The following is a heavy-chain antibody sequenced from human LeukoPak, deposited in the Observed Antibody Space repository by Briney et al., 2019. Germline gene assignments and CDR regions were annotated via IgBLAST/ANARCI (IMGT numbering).Heavy chain of an antibody. CDR3: ARGSWFGESLLSHFDY. Sequence: SQTLSLTCTVSGGSISSGGYYWSWIRQHPGKGLEWIGYIYYSGSTYYNPSLKSRVTISVDRSKNQFSLKLSSVTAADTAVYYCARGSWFGESLLSHFDYWGQGTLVTVSS. V-gene: IGHV4-31*03. D-gene: IGHD3-10*01. CDR2: IYYSGST. CDR1: GGSISSGGYY. J-gene: IGHJ4*02.